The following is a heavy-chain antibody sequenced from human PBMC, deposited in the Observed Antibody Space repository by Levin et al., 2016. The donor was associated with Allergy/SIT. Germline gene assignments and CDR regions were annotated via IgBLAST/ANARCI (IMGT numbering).Heavy chain of an antibody. Sequence: GGSLRLSCAASGFTFSNFAMSWFRQAPGKGLEWVSTITGSGGDTYHADSVKGRFTISRDNSKNTLYLQMNSLSVEDTAVYYCANEVTMVPGLAWGQGTLVTVSS. CDR1: GFTFSNFA. J-gene: IGHJ4*02. V-gene: IGHV3-23*01. CDR2: ITGSGGDT. CDR3: ANEVTMVPGLA. D-gene: IGHD3-10*01.